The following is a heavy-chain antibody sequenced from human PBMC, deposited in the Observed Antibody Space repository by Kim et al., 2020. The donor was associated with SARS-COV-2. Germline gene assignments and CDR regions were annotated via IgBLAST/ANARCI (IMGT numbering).Heavy chain of an antibody. Sequence: SETLSLTCTVSGGSISSYYWSWIRQPPGKGLEWIGYIYYSGRTNYNPSLKSRVTISVDTSKNQFSLKLSSVTAADTAVYYCARGEILRHFCIGYMYYMDV. CDR1: GGSISSYY. CDR3: ARGEILRHFCIGYMYYMDV. D-gene: IGHD3-3*02. J-gene: IGHJ6*03. CDR2: IYYSGRT. V-gene: IGHV4-59*01.